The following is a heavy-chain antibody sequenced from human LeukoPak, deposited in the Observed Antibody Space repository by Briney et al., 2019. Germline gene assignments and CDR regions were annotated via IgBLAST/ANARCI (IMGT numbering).Heavy chain of an antibody. CDR2: IYTSGST. V-gene: IGHV4-61*02. Sequence: SQTLSLTCTVSGGSISSGSYYWSWIRQPAGKGLEWIGRIYTSGSTNYNPSLKSRVRMSLDTSKNQFSLKLSSVTAADTAVYYCARADFWSGYRSDLWGQGTLVSVSS. CDR3: ARADFWSGYRSDL. CDR1: GGSISSGSYY. D-gene: IGHD3-3*01. J-gene: IGHJ5*02.